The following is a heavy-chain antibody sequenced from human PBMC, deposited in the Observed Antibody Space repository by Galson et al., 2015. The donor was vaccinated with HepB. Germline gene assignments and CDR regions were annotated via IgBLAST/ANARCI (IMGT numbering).Heavy chain of an antibody. D-gene: IGHD3-3*01. CDR3: ARDFGPKTKYLYCYGAEV. CDR2: INPNSGGT. CDR1: GYTFTGYY. J-gene: IGHJ6*02. Sequence: SVKVSCKASGYTFTGYYMHWVRQAPGQGLEWMGWINPNSGGTNYAQKFQGRVTMTRDTSISTAYVELSRLRSDDAAVYYCARDFGPKTKYLYCYGAEVGDQATTVTVSS. V-gene: IGHV1-2*02.